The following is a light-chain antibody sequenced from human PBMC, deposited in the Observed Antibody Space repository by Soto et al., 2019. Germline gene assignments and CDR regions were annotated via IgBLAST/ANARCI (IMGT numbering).Light chain of an antibody. V-gene: IGLV2-14*01. J-gene: IGLJ1*01. CDR3: SSYTSATTYV. CDR1: SSDVGAYNY. Sequence: QSVLTQPASVSGSPGHSITISCTGTSSDVGAYNYDSWYQQYPGEAPKVIIYDFSHRPAGVSNRFSGSKSGNTASLTISGLQTQDEADYYCSSYTSATTYVFGTGTKVTVL. CDR2: DFS.